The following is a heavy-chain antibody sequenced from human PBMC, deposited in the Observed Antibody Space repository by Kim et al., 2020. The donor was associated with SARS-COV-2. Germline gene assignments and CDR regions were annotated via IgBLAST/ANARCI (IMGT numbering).Heavy chain of an antibody. V-gene: IGHV3-49*03. CDR3: TRGGFGWELRAYYYYGMDV. CDR2: IRSKAYGGTS. D-gene: IGHD1-26*01. Sequence: GGSLRLSCTASGFTFGDYAMSWFRQAPGKGLEWVGFIRSKAYGGTSEYAASVKDRFTISRDDSKSIAYLQKTSLKTEDTTVYYCTRGGFGWELRAYYYYGMDVWGQGTTVTVSS. CDR1: GFTFGDYA. J-gene: IGHJ6*02.